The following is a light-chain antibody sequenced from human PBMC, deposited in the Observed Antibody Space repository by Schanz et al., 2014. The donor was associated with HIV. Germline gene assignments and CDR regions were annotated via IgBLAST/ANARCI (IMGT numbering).Light chain of an antibody. CDR3: LQHNSYPWT. Sequence: DIQMTQSPPTLSASIGDRVTITCRASQTITDSLAWYQQKPGKAPKLLIYKASNLESGVPSRFIGRGSGTEFTLTISSLQPEDFATYYCLQHNSYPWTFGQGTKVEIK. J-gene: IGKJ1*01. V-gene: IGKV1-5*03. CDR1: QTITDS. CDR2: KAS.